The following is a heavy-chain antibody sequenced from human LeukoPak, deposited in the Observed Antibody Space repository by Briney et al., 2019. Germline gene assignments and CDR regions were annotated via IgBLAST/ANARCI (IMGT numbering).Heavy chain of an antibody. D-gene: IGHD3-22*01. J-gene: IGHJ4*02. CDR2: IYYSGST. CDR1: GGSISSSSYY. V-gene: IGHV4-39*07. CDR3: ARRAMIVVVQHYFDY. Sequence: PSETLSLTCTVSGGSISSSSYYWGWIRQPPGKGLEWIGSIYYSGSTYYNPSLKSRVTISVDTSKNQFSLKLSSVTAADTAVYYCARRAMIVVVQHYFDYWGQGTLVTVSS.